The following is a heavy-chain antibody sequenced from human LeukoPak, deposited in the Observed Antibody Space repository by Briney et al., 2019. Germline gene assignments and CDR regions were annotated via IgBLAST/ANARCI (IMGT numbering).Heavy chain of an antibody. CDR3: ATPAKGAYFYYYMDV. CDR1: GYTFPNYG. Sequence: ASVKVSCKASGYTFPNYGVTWVRQAPGQGLEWMGWISSYNGNTQYAQNFQGRLTLTTDTSTNTAYMDLRSLRSNDTAVYYCATPAKGAYFYYYMDVWGAGTTVTVSS. D-gene: IGHD2-2*01. CDR2: ISSYNGNT. J-gene: IGHJ6*03. V-gene: IGHV1-18*01.